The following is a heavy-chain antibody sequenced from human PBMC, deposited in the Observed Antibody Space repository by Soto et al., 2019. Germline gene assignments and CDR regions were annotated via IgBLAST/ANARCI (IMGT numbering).Heavy chain of an antibody. D-gene: IGHD6-13*01. V-gene: IGHV4-59*08. Sequence: PSETLSLTCTVSGGXISSYYWSWIRQPPGKGLEWIGYIYYSGSTNYNPSLKSRVTISVDTSKNQFSLKLSSVTAADTAVYYCARLAHSQQLVTERYGMDVWGQGTTVTVSS. CDR1: GGXISSYY. CDR3: ARLAHSQQLVTERYGMDV. J-gene: IGHJ6*02. CDR2: IYYSGST.